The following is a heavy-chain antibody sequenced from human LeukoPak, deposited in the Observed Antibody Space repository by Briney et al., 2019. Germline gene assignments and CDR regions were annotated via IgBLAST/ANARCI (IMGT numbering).Heavy chain of an antibody. Sequence: ASVKVSCKASGYTFTSYAMNWVRQAPGQGLEWMGWINTNTGNPTYAQGFTGRFVFSLDTSVSTAYLQISSLKAEDTAVYYCARAHPLWFGELLAYFDYWGQGTLVTVSS. V-gene: IGHV7-4-1*02. CDR3: ARAHPLWFGELLAYFDY. CDR1: GYTFTSYA. CDR2: INTNTGNP. D-gene: IGHD3-10*01. J-gene: IGHJ4*02.